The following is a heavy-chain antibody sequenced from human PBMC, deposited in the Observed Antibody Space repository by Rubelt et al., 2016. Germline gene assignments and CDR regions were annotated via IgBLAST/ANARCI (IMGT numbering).Heavy chain of an antibody. CDR1: GGSISSYY. CDR2: IYYSGST. Sequence: QVQLQESGPGLVKSSETLTLTCTVSGGSISSYYWSWIRQPPGKGLEWIGYIYYSGSTNYNPSLKSRVTISVDTSKNQFSLKLSSVTAADTAVYYCARDRHGYNSNYWYFDLWGRGTLVTVSS. V-gene: IGHV4-59*01. D-gene: IGHD5-24*01. CDR3: ARDRHGYNSNYWYFDL. J-gene: IGHJ2*01.